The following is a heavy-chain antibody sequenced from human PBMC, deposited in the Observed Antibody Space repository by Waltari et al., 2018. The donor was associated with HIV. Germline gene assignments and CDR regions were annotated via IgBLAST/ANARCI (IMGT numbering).Heavy chain of an antibody. V-gene: IGHV4-34*01. D-gene: IGHD4-17*01. CDR3: ARGDFADLVDDYGDYVRPHSWFDP. Sequence: QVQLQQWGAGLLQPSETLSLTCAVYGGSLSGYYWTWLRQPPGKGLEWIGEISHSGRTDYNPSFKSRVTISIDTSKRQFSLRMTSVTAADTGLYFCARGDFADLVDDYGDYVRPHSWFDPWGQGTLVTV. CDR1: GGSLSGYY. J-gene: IGHJ5*02. CDR2: ISHSGRT.